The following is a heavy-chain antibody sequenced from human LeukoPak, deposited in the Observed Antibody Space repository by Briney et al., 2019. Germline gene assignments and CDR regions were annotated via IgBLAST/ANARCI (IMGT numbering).Heavy chain of an antibody. CDR2: ISAYNGNT. D-gene: IGHD3-10*01. J-gene: IGHJ3*02. V-gene: IGHV1-18*01. CDR1: GYTFTSYG. Sequence: ASVKVSCKASGYTFTSYGISWVRQAPGQGLEWMGWISAYNGNTNYAQKLQGRVTMTTDTSTSTAYMELRSLRSDDTAVYYCAREGPRRVLQASWFGELDPLAAGQNAFDIWGQGTMVTVSS. CDR3: AREGPRRVLQASWFGELDPLAAGQNAFDI.